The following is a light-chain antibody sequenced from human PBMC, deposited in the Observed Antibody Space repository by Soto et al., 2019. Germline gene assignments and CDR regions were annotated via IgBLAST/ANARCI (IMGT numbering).Light chain of an antibody. J-gene: IGKJ1*01. Sequence: EIVLTQSLGTLSLFPGERATLSCRASSSVSSYLAWYQQKPCQAPRLLIYEASNRATGIPARFSGSGSGTDFTLIISSLQPEDFAFYYCQQRRDWPWSFGQGTRVEIE. CDR3: QQRRDWPWS. V-gene: IGKV3-11*01. CDR2: EAS. CDR1: SSVSSY.